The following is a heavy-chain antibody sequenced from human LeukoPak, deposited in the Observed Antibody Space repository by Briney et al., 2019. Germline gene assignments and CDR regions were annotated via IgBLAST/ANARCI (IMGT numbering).Heavy chain of an antibody. CDR1: GYTFTGYY. CDR3: ARALGSKTIFGVVILY. V-gene: IGHV1-2*02. Sequence: ASVKVSCKASGYTFTGYYMHWVRQAPGQGLEWMGWINPNSGGTNYAQKFQGRVTMTRDTSISTAYMELSRLRSDDTAVYYCARALGSKTIFGVVILYWGQGTMVTVSS. D-gene: IGHD3-3*01. J-gene: IGHJ3*01. CDR2: INPNSGGT.